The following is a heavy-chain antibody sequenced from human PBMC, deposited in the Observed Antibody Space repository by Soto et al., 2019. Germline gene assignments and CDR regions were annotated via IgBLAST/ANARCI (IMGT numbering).Heavy chain of an antibody. Sequence: TXESLLLSCGASGFIFSKYSMNWVRQAPGKGLEWLSYISSNSVTIYYADSVRGRFTIFRDNAKNSLYLQMNSLRDEDTAVYYCAREDILGTRSFDYWGQGALVTVSS. J-gene: IGHJ4*02. CDR2: ISSNSVTI. D-gene: IGHD1-26*01. CDR3: AREDILGTRSFDY. V-gene: IGHV3-48*02. CDR1: GFIFSKYS.